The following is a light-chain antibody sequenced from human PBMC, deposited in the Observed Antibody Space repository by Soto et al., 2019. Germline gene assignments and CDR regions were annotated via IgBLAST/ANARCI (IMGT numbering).Light chain of an antibody. CDR2: RNS. J-gene: IGLJ2*01. CDR1: SCNIGAGYD. Sequence: QYVLTQPPSVSGAPGQRVTISCTGSSCNIGAGYDVHWYQQLPGTAPKLLIYRNSNRPSGVPDRFSGSKSGTSGSLAITGLQAEDEADYYCQSYDSSLSGSVFGGGTKLTAL. CDR3: QSYDSSLSGSV. V-gene: IGLV1-40*01.